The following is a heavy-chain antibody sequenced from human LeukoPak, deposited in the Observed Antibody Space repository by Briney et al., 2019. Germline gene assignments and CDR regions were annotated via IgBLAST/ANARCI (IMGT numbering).Heavy chain of an antibody. Sequence: GGPLRLSCTTSGFSFNTYSMSWVRQAPGKGLEWVSSISSSSSYIYYADSVKGRFTISRDNAKNTLNLQMNSLRAEDTAVYYCARDLGQYYDTSDNWFDPWGQGTLVTVSS. CDR2: ISSSSSYI. CDR1: GFSFNTYS. D-gene: IGHD3-22*01. V-gene: IGHV3-21*01. J-gene: IGHJ5*02. CDR3: ARDLGQYYDTSDNWFDP.